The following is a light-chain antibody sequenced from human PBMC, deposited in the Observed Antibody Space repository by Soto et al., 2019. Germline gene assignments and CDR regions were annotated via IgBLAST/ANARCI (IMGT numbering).Light chain of an antibody. CDR1: SSDVGIYNY. CDR2: DVS. J-gene: IGLJ1*01. Sequence: QSALTQPRSASGSPGQSVTISCTGTSSDVGIYNYVSWYQQHPGKAPKVMIYDVSERPSGVPDRFSGSKSGNTASLTISGLQAEDEADYYCCSYAGSPRYVFGTGTKVTVL. CDR3: CSYAGSPRYV. V-gene: IGLV2-11*01.